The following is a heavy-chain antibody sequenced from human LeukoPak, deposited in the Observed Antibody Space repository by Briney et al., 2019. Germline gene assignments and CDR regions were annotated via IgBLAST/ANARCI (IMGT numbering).Heavy chain of an antibody. D-gene: IGHD6-6*01. J-gene: IGHJ5*02. CDR1: GFSFSNFW. CDR2: IKPDGSAT. Sequence: QAGGSLRLTCAASGFSFSNFWMSWVRQAPGKGRERVANIKPDGSATNYVDSVKGRFTISRDNAKNSLDLQMNSLRAEDTAVYYCARGGGSSSWGQGTLVTVSS. CDR3: ARGGGSSS. V-gene: IGHV3-7*01.